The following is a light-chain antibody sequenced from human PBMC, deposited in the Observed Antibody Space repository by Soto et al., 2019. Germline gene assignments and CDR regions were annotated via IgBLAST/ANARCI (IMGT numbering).Light chain of an antibody. J-gene: IGKJ1*01. CDR3: LHDINYPWT. CDR2: GAS. CDR1: QGIGNA. V-gene: IGKV1-6*01. Sequence: IQMTQAPSARSAAVRDRDTISCVASQGIGNALGWYQQKPGKPPKVLIYGASNLQSGVPPRFSGSGSGTDFTLAISSLQPEDSATYYCLHDINYPWTFGQGTKVDI.